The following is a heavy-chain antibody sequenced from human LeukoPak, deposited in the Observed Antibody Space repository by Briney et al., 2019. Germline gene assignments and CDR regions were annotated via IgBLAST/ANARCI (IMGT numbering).Heavy chain of an antibody. V-gene: IGHV1-69*01. J-gene: IGHJ5*02. Sequence: SVKVSCKASGGTFCSYAISWVRQAPGQGLEWMGGIIPIFGTANYAQKFQGRVTITADESTSTAYMELSSLRSEDTAVYYCARDGDSSGYYGGSWFDPWGQGTLVTVSS. CDR1: GGTFCSYA. D-gene: IGHD3-22*01. CDR2: IIPIFGTA. CDR3: ARDGDSSGYYGGSWFDP.